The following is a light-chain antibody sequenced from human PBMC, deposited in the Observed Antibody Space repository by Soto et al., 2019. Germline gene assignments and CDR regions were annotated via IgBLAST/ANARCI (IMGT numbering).Light chain of an antibody. CDR3: QQRSLWPLT. V-gene: IGKV3-11*01. CDR2: ETS. Sequence: EIVLTQSPATLSLSPGESATLSCRASQSVRSYLAWYQKKPGQAPRLLIYETSNRATGVPARFSGSGSGTDFTLTISSLEAEDLAVYYCQQRSLWPLTFGGGTKVEIK. CDR1: QSVRSY. J-gene: IGKJ4*01.